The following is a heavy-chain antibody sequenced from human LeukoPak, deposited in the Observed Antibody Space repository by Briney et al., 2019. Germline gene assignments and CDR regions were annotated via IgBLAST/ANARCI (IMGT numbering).Heavy chain of an antibody. CDR1: GFTFSSYA. Sequence: GGSLRLSCAASGFTFSSYAMSWVRQAPGKGLEWVSGISASGGGTYYADSVKGRFTISRDNSKNTLYLQMNSLRAEDTAVYYCAKGEHSSSWYAEYFQHWGQGTLVTVSS. V-gene: IGHV3-23*01. J-gene: IGHJ1*01. CDR2: ISASGGGT. CDR3: AKGEHSSSWYAEYFQH. D-gene: IGHD6-13*01.